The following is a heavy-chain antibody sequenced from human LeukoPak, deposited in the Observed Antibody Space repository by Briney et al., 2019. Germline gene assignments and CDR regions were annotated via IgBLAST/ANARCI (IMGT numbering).Heavy chain of an antibody. Sequence: GGSLRLSCAASGFTFEDFAMHWVRQAPGKGLEWVSLISWDGGTSYYADSVKGRFTISRDNSKNTLYLQMNSLRAEDTAVYYCAKVGGYDSRYFDYWGQGTLVTVSS. CDR3: AKVGGYDSRYFDY. V-gene: IGHV3-43D*03. CDR2: ISWDGGTS. D-gene: IGHD5-12*01. J-gene: IGHJ4*02. CDR1: GFTFEDFA.